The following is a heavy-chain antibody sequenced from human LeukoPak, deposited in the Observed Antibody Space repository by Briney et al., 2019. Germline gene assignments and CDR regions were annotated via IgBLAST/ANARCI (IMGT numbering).Heavy chain of an antibody. Sequence: ASVKVSCKAFGYTFTGYYMHWVRQAPGQGLEWMGWINPNSGGTNYAQKFQGRVTMTRDTSTNTVYMELSSLRSEDTAVYYCARGPSITMVRGGQWYYYMDVWGKGTTVTISS. V-gene: IGHV1-2*02. CDR1: GYTFTGYY. CDR3: ARGPSITMVRGGQWYYYMDV. J-gene: IGHJ6*03. D-gene: IGHD3-10*01. CDR2: INPNSGGT.